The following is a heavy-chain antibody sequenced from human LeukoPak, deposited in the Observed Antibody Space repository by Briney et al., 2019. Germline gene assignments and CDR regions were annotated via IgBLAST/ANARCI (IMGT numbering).Heavy chain of an antibody. J-gene: IGHJ4*02. CDR1: GFTFSLYW. CDR2: IKQDGSEK. V-gene: IGHV3-7*03. CDR3: AGGTGFIIKD. Sequence: AGGSLRLSCAASGFTFSLYWMNWVRRAPGKGLGWVANIKQDGSEKNYVDSVKGRFTISRDNAKNSLYLQMNNLRVEDTAMYYCAGGTGFIIKDWGQGTLVTVSS. D-gene: IGHD3-9*01.